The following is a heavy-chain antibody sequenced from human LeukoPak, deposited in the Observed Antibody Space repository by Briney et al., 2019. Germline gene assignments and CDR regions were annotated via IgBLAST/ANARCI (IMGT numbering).Heavy chain of an antibody. D-gene: IGHD3-22*01. J-gene: IGHJ4*02. V-gene: IGHV1-8*01. CDR1: GYTFTSSD. CDR3: ARFRATMIVVGLDY. Sequence: ASVKVSCKASGYTFTSSDINWVRQATGQGLEWMGWMNPNSGNTGYAQKFQGRVTMTRNTSISTAYMELSSLRSEDTAVYYCARFRATMIVVGLDYWGQGTLVTVSS. CDR2: MNPNSGNT.